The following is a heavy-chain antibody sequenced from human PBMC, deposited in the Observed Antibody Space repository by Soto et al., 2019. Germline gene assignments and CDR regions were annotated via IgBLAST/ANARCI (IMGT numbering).Heavy chain of an antibody. CDR2: IYYSGST. CDR3: ARSRDGYNWLDY. V-gene: IGHV4-30-4*01. Sequence: LSLTCTVSGGSISSGDYYWSWIRQPPGKGLEWIGYIYYSGSTYYNPSLRSRVTISVDTSKNQFSLKLGSVTAADTAVYYCARSRDGYNWLDYWGQGTLVTVSS. D-gene: IGHD5-12*01. CDR1: GGSISSGDYY. J-gene: IGHJ4*02.